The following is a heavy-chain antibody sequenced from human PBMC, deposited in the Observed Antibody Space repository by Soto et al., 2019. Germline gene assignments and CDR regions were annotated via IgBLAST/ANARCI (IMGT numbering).Heavy chain of an antibody. J-gene: IGHJ4*02. CDR1: GFTFSRFE. D-gene: IGHD3-10*01. V-gene: IGHV3-48*03. CDR3: TRAAWFPYLSFY. CDR2: ISSSGSTA. Sequence: GSLRLSCAASGFTFSRFELHWVRQAPGKGLEWTSYISSSGSTAYYASSVEGRFTISRDNANNSVYLQMDSLRAEDTALYYCTRAAWFPYLSFYWGQGALVTVSS.